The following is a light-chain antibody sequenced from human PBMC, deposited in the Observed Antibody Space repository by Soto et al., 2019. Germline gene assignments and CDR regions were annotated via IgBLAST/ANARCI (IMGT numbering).Light chain of an antibody. CDR2: GTS. CDR1: QSVGRN. Sequence: EIVMTQSPVALSVSPGESAALSCRASQSVGRNFAWYQQRPGQAPRVLIYGTSTRATGVPARFSGSGSGTDFTRTISSLQSEDFAVYYGQQYNKWPYTFGQGTRLEIK. CDR3: QQYNKWPYT. V-gene: IGKV3-15*01. J-gene: IGKJ2*01.